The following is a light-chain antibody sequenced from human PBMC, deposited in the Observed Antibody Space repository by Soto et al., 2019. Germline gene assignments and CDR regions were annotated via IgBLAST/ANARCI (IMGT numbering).Light chain of an antibody. CDR1: NIDVVCYNY. CDR2: DVS. CDR3: SSYTTSSLYV. Sequence: QSALAQPASVSGSPGQSITISCSGTNIDVVCYNYVSWYQQHPGKAPKLMIYDVSYRPSGISNRFSGSKSDNTASLTISGLQAEDEADYYCSSYTTSSLYVFGTGTKVTV. V-gene: IGLV2-14*01. J-gene: IGLJ1*01.